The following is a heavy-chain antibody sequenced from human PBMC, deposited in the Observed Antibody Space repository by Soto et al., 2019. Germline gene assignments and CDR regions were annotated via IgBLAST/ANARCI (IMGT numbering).Heavy chain of an antibody. CDR1: GGTFNTHA. D-gene: IGHD1-1*01. Sequence: ASVKVSCKTSGGTFNTHAISWVRQAPGHGFEWMGGIVPIYGIPSHAQKFQGRVTITADEPTTTVYMELSSLRSDDTAVYYCARGPNWNARYYYYGMDVWGQGTTVTVSS. J-gene: IGHJ6*02. CDR2: IVPIYGIP. V-gene: IGHV1-69*13. CDR3: ARGPNWNARYYYYGMDV.